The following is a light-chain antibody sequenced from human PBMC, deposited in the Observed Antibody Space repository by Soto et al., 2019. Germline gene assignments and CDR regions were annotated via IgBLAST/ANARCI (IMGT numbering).Light chain of an antibody. CDR3: QQYVTSPLT. CDR2: GVS. CDR1: QSVSIN. J-gene: IGKJ4*01. Sequence: EIVLTQSPGTLSLSPGERATLSCRASQSVSINLAWYQQKPGQAPRLLIYGVSSRATGIPDRFSGSGSGTDFTLTISRPEPEDFAVYYCQQYVTSPLTFGGGTKVDIK. V-gene: IGKV3-20*01.